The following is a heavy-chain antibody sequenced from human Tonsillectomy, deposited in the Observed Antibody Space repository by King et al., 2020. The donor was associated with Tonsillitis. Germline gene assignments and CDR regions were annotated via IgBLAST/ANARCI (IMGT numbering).Heavy chain of an antibody. D-gene: IGHD3-10*01. CDR1: GFTFRSYD. Sequence: VQLVESGGGLVQPGGSLRLSCAASGFTFRSYDMHWVRQPTGKGLEWVSAIVTAGDTYYPGSVKGRFTNSRENAKNSLYLQMNSLRAEDTAVYYCARVSYGSGSYDYWGQGTLVTVSS. J-gene: IGHJ4*02. CDR2: IVTAGDT. CDR3: ARVSYGSGSYDY. V-gene: IGHV3-13*01.